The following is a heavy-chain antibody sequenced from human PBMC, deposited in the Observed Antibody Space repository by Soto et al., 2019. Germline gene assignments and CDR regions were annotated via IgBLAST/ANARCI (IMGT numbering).Heavy chain of an antibody. V-gene: IGHV3-23*01. CDR2: ISGSGGST. D-gene: IGHD3-16*01. CDR1: GFTFSSYA. CDR3: AKPEEGARGYRWGSYYYGMDV. Sequence: EVQLLESGGGLVQPGGSLRLSCAASGFTFSSYAMSWVRQAPGKGLEWVSAISGSGGSTYHADSVKVRFTISRDNSKNTLYLQMSSLRAEDTAVYYCAKPEEGARGYRWGSYYYGMDVWGQGTTVTVSS. J-gene: IGHJ6*02.